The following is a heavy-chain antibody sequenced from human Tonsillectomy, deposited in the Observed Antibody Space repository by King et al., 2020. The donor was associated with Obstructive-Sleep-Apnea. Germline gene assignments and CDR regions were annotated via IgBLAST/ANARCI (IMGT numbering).Heavy chain of an antibody. V-gene: IGHV1-8*01. J-gene: IGHJ4*02. CDR1: AYTFTSND. Sequence: VQLVQSGAEVKKPGASVKVSCKASAYTFTSNDINWVRQATGQGLEWMGWMNPDRGNAGYAQKFQDSVTMTRNTSISTAYMELSSLRFEDTAVYYCATRFSSSWYPSYFDYWGQGTLVTVSS. CDR3: ATRFSSSWYPSYFDY. CDR2: MNPDRGNA. D-gene: IGHD6-13*01.